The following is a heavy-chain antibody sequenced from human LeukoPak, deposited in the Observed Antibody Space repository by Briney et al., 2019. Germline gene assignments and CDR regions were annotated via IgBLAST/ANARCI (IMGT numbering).Heavy chain of an antibody. CDR2: INTNTGNP. CDR1: GGTFSSYT. J-gene: IGHJ6*03. CDR3: ARVVADYYYYYMDV. Sequence: ASVKVSCKASGGTFSSYTISWVRQAPGQGLEWMGWINTNTGNPTYAQGFTGRFVFSLDTSVSTAYLQISSLKAEDTGVYYCARVVADYYYYYMDVWGKGTTVTVSS. V-gene: IGHV7-4-1*02. D-gene: IGHD5-12*01.